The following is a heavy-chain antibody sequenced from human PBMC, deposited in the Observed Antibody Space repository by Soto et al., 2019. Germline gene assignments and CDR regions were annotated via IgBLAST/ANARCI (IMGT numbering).Heavy chain of an antibody. CDR2: ISAYNGNT. J-gene: IGHJ6*03. CDR3: AREHKRFGVDYYYYMDV. Sequence: ASVKVSCKASGYTFTSYGISWVRQAPGQGLEWMGWISAYNGNTNYAQKLQGRVTMTTDTSTSTAYMELRSLRSDDTAVYYCAREHKRFGVDYYYYMDVWGKGTTVTVSS. V-gene: IGHV1-18*01. D-gene: IGHD3-10*01. CDR1: GYTFTSYG.